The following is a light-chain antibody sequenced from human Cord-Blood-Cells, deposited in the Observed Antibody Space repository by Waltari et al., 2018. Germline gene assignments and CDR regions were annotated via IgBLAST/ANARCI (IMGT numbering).Light chain of an antibody. V-gene: IGLV1-40*01. CDR1: SSNLGAGYD. CDR2: GNS. CDR3: QSYDSSHVV. Sequence: QSVLTKPPSVSGAPGQRVTISGTGSSSNLGAGYDVPWYQQLPGTAPKLLIHGNSNRPSGVPDRFSGSKSGTSASLAIAGLQAEDEADYYCQSYDSSHVVFGGGTKLTVL. J-gene: IGLJ2*01.